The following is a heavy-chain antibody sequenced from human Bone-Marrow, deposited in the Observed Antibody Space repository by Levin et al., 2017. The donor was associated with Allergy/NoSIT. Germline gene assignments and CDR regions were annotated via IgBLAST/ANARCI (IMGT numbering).Heavy chain of an antibody. CDR3: ARSKRSGSGSYYIGPLGY. D-gene: IGHD3-10*01. V-gene: IGHV1-2*02. Sequence: GASVKVSCKASGYTFTGYYMHWVRQAPGQGLEWMGWINPNSGGTNYAQKFQGRVTMTRDTSISTAYMELSRLRSDDTAVYYCARSKRSGSGSYYIGPLGYWGQGTLVTVSS. CDR1: GYTFTGYY. CDR2: INPNSGGT. J-gene: IGHJ4*02.